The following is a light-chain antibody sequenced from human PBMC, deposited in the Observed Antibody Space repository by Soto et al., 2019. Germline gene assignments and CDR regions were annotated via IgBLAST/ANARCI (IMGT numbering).Light chain of an antibody. V-gene: IGKV3-15*01. J-gene: IGKJ4*01. CDR3: QQYNDWVT. CDR1: QRVTSN. Sequence: EIVLTQSPGTLSLSPGERATLYFSASQRVTSNYLAWYQQKPGQAPRLLIFGASTRATGIPARFSGSGSGTEFTLTINSLQSEDFAVYYCQQYNDWVTFGGGTKVDIK. CDR2: GAS.